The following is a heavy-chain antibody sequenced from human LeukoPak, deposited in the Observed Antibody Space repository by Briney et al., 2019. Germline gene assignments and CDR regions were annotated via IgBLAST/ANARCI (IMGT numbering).Heavy chain of an antibody. J-gene: IGHJ3*02. Sequence: GGSLRLSCAASGFTFSGYSMNWVRQAPGKGLEWVSSISSSSSYIYYADSVKGRFTISRDNAKNSLYLQMNSLRAEDTAVYYCARVSAAGALDIWGQGTMVTVSS. CDR3: ARVSAAGALDI. D-gene: IGHD6-13*01. CDR2: ISSSSSYI. CDR1: GFTFSGYS. V-gene: IGHV3-21*01.